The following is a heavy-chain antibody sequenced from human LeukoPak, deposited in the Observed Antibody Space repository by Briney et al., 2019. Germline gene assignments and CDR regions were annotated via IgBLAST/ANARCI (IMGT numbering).Heavy chain of an antibody. Sequence: ASVKVSCKASGYIFTRYGISWVRQAPGQGLEWMGWISAYNGNTNYAQKLQGRVTMTTDTSTSTAYMELRSLTSDDTAVFYCARMSGSFSHLLDYWGQGTLVTVSS. CDR1: GYIFTRYG. V-gene: IGHV1-18*01. J-gene: IGHJ4*02. CDR2: ISAYNGNT. D-gene: IGHD1-26*01. CDR3: ARMSGSFSHLLDY.